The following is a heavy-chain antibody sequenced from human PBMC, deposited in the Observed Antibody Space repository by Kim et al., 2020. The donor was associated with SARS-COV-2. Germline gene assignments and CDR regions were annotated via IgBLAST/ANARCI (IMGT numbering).Heavy chain of an antibody. V-gene: IGHV3-15*01. CDR1: GFIFSNAW. Sequence: GGSLRLSCAASGFIFSNAWMSWVRQAPGKGLEWIGRIKSKTDGGTTDYAAPVKGRFTISRDDSKNTLYLQMNSLKIEDTAVYYCTTPLTDPYYYYYGMDVWGQGTKVTVSS. CDR2: IKSKTDGGTT. J-gene: IGHJ6*02. CDR3: TTPLTDPYYYYYGMDV. D-gene: IGHD2-21*02.